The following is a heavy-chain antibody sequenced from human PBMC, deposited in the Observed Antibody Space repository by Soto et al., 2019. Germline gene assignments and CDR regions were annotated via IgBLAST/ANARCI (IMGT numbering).Heavy chain of an antibody. CDR2: IYWDDDK. D-gene: IGHD3-10*01. CDR1: GFSLSTSGVG. J-gene: IGHJ4*02. CDR3: AHSDLGLWFGELVHHSFDY. V-gene: IGHV2-5*02. Sequence: SGPTLVNPTQTLTLTCTFSGFSLSTSGVGVGWIRQPPGKALEWLALIYWDDDKRYSPSLKSRLTITKDTSKNQVVLTMTNMDPVDTATYYCAHSDLGLWFGELVHHSFDYWGQGTLVTVSS.